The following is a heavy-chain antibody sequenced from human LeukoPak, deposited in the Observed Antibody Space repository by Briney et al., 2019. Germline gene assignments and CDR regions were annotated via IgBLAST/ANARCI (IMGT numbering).Heavy chain of an antibody. J-gene: IGHJ4*02. CDR1: GGSISSYY. Sequence: PSETLSLTCTVSGGSISSYYWSWIRQPPGKGLEWIGYIYYSGSTNYNPSLKSRVTISVDTSKNQFSLKLSSVTAADTAMYYCARDGNEDYFDYWGQGTLVTVSS. V-gene: IGHV4-59*01. D-gene: IGHD4-23*01. CDR3: ARDGNEDYFDY. CDR2: IYYSGST.